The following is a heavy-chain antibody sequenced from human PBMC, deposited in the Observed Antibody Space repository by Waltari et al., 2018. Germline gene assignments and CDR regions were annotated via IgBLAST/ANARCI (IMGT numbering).Heavy chain of an antibody. D-gene: IGHD6-6*01. Sequence: QVQLVQSGAEVKKPGASVKVPCKASGYTFTSYDINWVRQATGQGLEWMGWMNPNSGNTGYAQKCQGRVTMTRNTAISTAYMELSSLRSEDTAVYYWARGSYDYYYYGMDVWGQGTTVTVSS. CDR1: GYTFTSYD. CDR2: MNPNSGNT. CDR3: ARGSYDYYYYGMDV. V-gene: IGHV1-8*01. J-gene: IGHJ6*02.